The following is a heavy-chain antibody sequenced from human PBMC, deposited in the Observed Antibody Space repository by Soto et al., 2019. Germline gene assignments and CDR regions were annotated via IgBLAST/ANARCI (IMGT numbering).Heavy chain of an antibody. D-gene: IGHD6-19*01. Sequence: EVQLLESGGGLVQPGGSLRLSCAASGFTFSSYAMNWVRQAPGKGLEWVSVISGSGGSTYYADSVKGRFTISRDNSKNTLYLQMNSLRGEDTAVYYCASRSSGWYLDYWGPGNLVTVSS. V-gene: IGHV3-23*01. CDR2: ISGSGGST. J-gene: IGHJ4*02. CDR1: GFTFSSYA. CDR3: ASRSSGWYLDY.